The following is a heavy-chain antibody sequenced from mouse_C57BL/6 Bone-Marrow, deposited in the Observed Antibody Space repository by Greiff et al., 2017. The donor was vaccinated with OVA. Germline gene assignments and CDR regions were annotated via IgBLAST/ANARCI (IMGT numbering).Heavy chain of an antibody. Sequence: QFQLQQPGAELVRPGSSVKLSCKASGYTFTSYWMDWVKQRPGQGLEWIGNIYPSDSETHYNQKFKDKATLTVDKSSSTAYMELRSLTSEDSAVYYCTRAGYYYGSPFAYWGQGTLVTVSA. J-gene: IGHJ3*01. CDR2: IYPSDSET. D-gene: IGHD1-1*01. V-gene: IGHV1-61*01. CDR3: TRAGYYYGSPFAY. CDR1: GYTFTSYW.